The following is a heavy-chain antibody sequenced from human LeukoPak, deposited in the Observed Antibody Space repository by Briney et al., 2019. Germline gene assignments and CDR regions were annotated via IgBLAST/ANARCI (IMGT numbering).Heavy chain of an antibody. D-gene: IGHD2-15*01. J-gene: IGHJ4*02. Sequence: GRSLRLSCAASGFTFSSYGMHWVRQAPGKGLEWVAVIWYDGSNKYYADSVKGRFTISRDNSKNTLYMQMNSLRAEDTAVYYCARDGYCSGGSCYSGLFDYWGKGTLVTVSS. V-gene: IGHV3-33*01. CDR1: GFTFSSYG. CDR2: IWYDGSNK. CDR3: ARDGYCSGGSCYSGLFDY.